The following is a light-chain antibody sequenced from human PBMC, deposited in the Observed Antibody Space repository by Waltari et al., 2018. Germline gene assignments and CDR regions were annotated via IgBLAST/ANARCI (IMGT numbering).Light chain of an antibody. CDR1: SSHVGGYNY. Sequence: QSALTQPPSASGSPGQSVTISCTGPSSHVGGYNYVSWYQQHPGKVPKLMIYEVTKRPSGVPDRFSGSKSGNTASLTVSGLQAEDEADYYCSSYADSNKLIFGGGTQLTVL. V-gene: IGLV2-8*01. J-gene: IGLJ2*01. CDR3: SSYADSNKLI. CDR2: EVT.